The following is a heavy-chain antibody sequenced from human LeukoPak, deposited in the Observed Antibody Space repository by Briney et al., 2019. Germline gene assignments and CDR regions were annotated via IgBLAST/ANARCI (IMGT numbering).Heavy chain of an antibody. J-gene: IGHJ4*02. CDR2: IKQDGSEK. Sequence: GGSLRLSCAASGFTFSTYWMSWVRQAPGKGLEWVANIKQDGSEKYYVDSVKGRFTISRDNAKNSLYLQMNSLRAEDTAVYYCARANRPLFYYDSSGYSYYFDYWGQGTLVTVSS. D-gene: IGHD3-22*01. CDR3: ARANRPLFYYDSSGYSYYFDY. CDR1: GFTFSTYW. V-gene: IGHV3-7*01.